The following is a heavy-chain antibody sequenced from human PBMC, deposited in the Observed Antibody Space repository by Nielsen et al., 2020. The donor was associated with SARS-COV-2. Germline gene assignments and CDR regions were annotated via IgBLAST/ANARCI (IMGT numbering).Heavy chain of an antibody. CDR2: IYPSDSYT. D-gene: IGHD3-22*01. CDR1: GYSFTSYW. J-gene: IGHJ5*02. V-gene: IGHV5-51*01. Sequence: GESLKISCKGSGYSFTSYWIGWVRQMPGKGLEWMGIIYPSDSYTNYSPSFQGHVTISADKSISTAYLQWSSLKASDTAMYYCARHDDHYYDSSGYLNWFDPWGQGTLVTVSS. CDR3: ARHDDHYYDSSGYLNWFDP.